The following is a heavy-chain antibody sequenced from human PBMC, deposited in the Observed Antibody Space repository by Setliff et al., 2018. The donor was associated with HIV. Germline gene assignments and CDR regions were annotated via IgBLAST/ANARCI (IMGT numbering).Heavy chain of an antibody. Sequence: GESLKISCKASGNNFNTDRIGWVRQMPGKGLEWMGMIYFGDSDTTYSPSFEGQVTISADKSISTAYLQWSSLKASDTAMYYCARQSGDYTVTTYYMDVWGKGTTVTVSS. CDR2: IYFGDSDT. V-gene: IGHV5-51*01. D-gene: IGHD4-17*01. CDR1: GNNFNTDR. CDR3: ARQSGDYTVTTYYMDV. J-gene: IGHJ6*03.